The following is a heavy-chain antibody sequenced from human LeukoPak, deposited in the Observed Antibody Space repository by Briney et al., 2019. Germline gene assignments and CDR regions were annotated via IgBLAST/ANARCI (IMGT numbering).Heavy chain of an antibody. Sequence: SETLSLTCAVYGGSFSGYYWSWICQPPGKGLEWIGEINHSGSTNYNPSLKSRVTISVDTSKNQFSLKLSSVTAADTAVYYCARGGHDYGDYHLDYWGQGTLVTVSS. CDR1: GGSFSGYY. J-gene: IGHJ4*02. D-gene: IGHD4-17*01. CDR2: INHSGST. V-gene: IGHV4-34*01. CDR3: ARGGHDYGDYHLDY.